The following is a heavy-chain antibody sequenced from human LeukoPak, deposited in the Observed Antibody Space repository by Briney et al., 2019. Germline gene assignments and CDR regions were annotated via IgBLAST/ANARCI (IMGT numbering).Heavy chain of an antibody. CDR1: GGSISSYY. Sequence: KPSETLSLTCTVSGGSISSYYWSWIRQPAGKGLEWIGRIYTSGSTNYNPSLKSRVTMSVDTSKNQFSLKLSSVTAADTAVYYCAKDLILEVTGAGYYFDYWGQGTLVTVSS. J-gene: IGHJ4*02. V-gene: IGHV4-4*07. CDR2: IYTSGST. CDR3: AKDLILEVTGAGYYFDY. D-gene: IGHD6-19*01.